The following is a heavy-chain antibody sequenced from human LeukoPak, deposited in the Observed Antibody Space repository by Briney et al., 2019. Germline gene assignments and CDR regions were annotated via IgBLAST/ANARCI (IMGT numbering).Heavy chain of an antibody. V-gene: IGHV4-30-4*01. J-gene: IGHJ4*02. Sequence: PSETLSLTCIVSGGSISSGDYYWSWIRQPPGKGLEWIGFIYYSGTTYYNPSLKSRLTISVDTSKNQVSLQLTSVTPEDTAVYYCSRELAWGPVDYWGQGTLVTVSS. CDR2: IYYSGTT. D-gene: IGHD7-27*01. CDR3: SRELAWGPVDY. CDR1: GGSISSGDYY.